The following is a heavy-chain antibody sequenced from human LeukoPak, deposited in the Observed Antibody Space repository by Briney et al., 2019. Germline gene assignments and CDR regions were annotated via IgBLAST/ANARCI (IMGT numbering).Heavy chain of an antibody. V-gene: IGHV3-23*01. CDR3: AKRGSVGTLGHFDY. D-gene: IGHD6-13*01. CDR2: ISASGDTT. J-gene: IGHJ4*02. Sequence: PGGSLRLPCAASGFTFSNSAMTWVRQSPGKGLEWVSDISASGDTTHYADSVKGRFTISRDNSKNTLFLQMNSLRAEDAAVYYCAKRGSVGTLGHFDYWGQGTLVTVSS. CDR1: GFTFSNSA.